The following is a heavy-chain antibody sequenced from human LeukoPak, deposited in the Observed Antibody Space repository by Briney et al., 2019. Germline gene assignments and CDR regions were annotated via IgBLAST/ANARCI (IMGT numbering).Heavy chain of an antibody. CDR2: IDASGDTI. J-gene: IGHJ4*02. CDR3: ARDQRGRQRDY. Sequence: GGSLRLSCVVSGFTFSAFPLHWVRQAPGKGLDWVSYIDASGDTIHYADSVKGRFTISRDNAENSLYLQMNSLRVEDTAVYYCARDQRGRQRDYWGQGTLVTVSS. V-gene: IGHV3-48*04. D-gene: IGHD6-25*01. CDR1: GFTFSAFP.